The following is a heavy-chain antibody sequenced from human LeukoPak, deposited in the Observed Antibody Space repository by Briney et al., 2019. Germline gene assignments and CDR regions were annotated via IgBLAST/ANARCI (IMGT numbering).Heavy chain of an antibody. D-gene: IGHD3-22*01. V-gene: IGHV1-2*02. CDR1: GYTFTGYY. J-gene: IGHJ4*02. Sequence: ASVKVSCKASGYTFTGYYMHWVRQAPGQGLEWMGWINPNSGGTNYAQKFQGRVTMTRDTSISTAYMELSRLRSDDTAVYYCARERDSSGYYYGEPDYWGQGTLVTVSS. CDR2: INPNSGGT. CDR3: ARERDSSGYYYGEPDY.